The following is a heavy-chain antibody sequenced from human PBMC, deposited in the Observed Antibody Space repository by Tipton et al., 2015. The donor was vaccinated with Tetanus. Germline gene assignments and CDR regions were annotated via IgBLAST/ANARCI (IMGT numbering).Heavy chain of an antibody. D-gene: IGHD1-26*01. CDR3: ARDQARGARGWNYFDY. J-gene: IGHJ4*02. V-gene: IGHV4-39*02. CDR2: IYESGAT. Sequence: GLVKPSETLSLTCTVSGGSIRGGTFYWGWIRQPPGKGLEWIGSIYESGATYYIPSLKSRVTISVDTSKNHFSLNLNSMAAADTGVYYCARDQARGARGWNYFDYWGQGTQVTVSS. CDR1: GGSIRGGTFY.